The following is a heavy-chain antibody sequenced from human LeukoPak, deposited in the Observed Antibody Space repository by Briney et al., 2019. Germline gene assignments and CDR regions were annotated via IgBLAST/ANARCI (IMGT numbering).Heavy chain of an antibody. CDR3: ATDNYDIRDYHGLDD. CDR2: TSGSGGST. Sequence: PGGSLRLSCAASGFTFCSYAMSWVGQAPGRGLEWGSSTSGSGGSTFYADSVKGRFTISRDNSKNMLFLQMNSLRAEDTAAYYCATDNYDIRDYHGLDDWGQGTLVTVSS. CDR1: GFTFCSYA. J-gene: IGHJ4*02. D-gene: IGHD3-22*01. V-gene: IGHV3-23*01.